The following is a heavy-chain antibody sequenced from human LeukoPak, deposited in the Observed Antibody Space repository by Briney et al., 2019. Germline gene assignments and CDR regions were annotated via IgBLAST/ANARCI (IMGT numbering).Heavy chain of an antibody. CDR2: IIPIFGTA. V-gene: IGHV1-69*13. Sequence: ASVKVSCKASGGTFSSYAISWVRQAPGQGLEWMGGIIPIFGTANNAQKFQGRVTITADESTSTAYMELSSLRSEDTAVYYCARTPGGSGSYYNWFDPWGQGTLVTVSS. D-gene: IGHD1-26*01. J-gene: IGHJ5*02. CDR3: ARTPGGSGSYYNWFDP. CDR1: GGTFSSYA.